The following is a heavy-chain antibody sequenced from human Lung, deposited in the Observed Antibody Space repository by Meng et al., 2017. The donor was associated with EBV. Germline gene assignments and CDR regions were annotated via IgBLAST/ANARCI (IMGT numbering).Heavy chain of an antibody. J-gene: IGHJ4*02. CDR1: GGSLSGAY. CDR3: ARRPTGIDY. D-gene: IGHD2-8*02. V-gene: IGHV4-34*12. Sequence: GQLQHGGAGLLKPSVTISLTCAVYGGSLSGAYWNWIRQPPGKGLEWIGEIIHGGSPSYNPSLKSRVTISTDTSKNQLSLMLSSVTAADTAVYYCARRPTGIDYWGQGTLVTVSS. CDR2: IIHGGSP.